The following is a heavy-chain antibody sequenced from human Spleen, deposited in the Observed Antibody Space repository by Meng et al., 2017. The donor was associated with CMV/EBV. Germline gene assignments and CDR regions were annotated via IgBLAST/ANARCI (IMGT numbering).Heavy chain of an antibody. CDR1: GFSFGTHG. CDR3: AKGCSSSFCYYMNF. J-gene: IGHJ4*02. Sequence: GESLKISCEASGFSFGTHGMHWVRQAPGKGLGWVAIISSDGSHEHYAESVKGRFAVSRDNSKNTVYLQLNSLRAEDTAVYSCAKGCSSSFCYYMNFWGRGTLVTVSS. D-gene: IGHD2-2*01. V-gene: IGHV3-33*06. CDR2: ISSDGSHE.